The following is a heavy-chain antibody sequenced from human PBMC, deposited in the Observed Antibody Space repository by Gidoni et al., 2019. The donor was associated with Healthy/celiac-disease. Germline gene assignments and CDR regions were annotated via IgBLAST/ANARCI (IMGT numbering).Heavy chain of an antibody. V-gene: IGHV1-46*01. Sequence: QVQLVQSGAEVKKPGASVKVSCKASGYTFTSSSMHWVRQAPGQGLVWLGIINPSGGSTSYAQKCQSRVTMTRDTSTSTVYMELSSLRSEDTAVYDCAREGGDNYDFWSGYYSPPGRGMDVWGQGTTVTVSS. CDR3: AREGGDNYDFWSGYYSPPGRGMDV. CDR1: GYTFTSSS. J-gene: IGHJ6*02. CDR2: INPSGGST. D-gene: IGHD3-3*01.